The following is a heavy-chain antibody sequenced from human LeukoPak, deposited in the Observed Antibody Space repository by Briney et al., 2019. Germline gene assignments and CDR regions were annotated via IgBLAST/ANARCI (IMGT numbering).Heavy chain of an antibody. Sequence: GGSLRLSCVASGFDFKTHNMNWVRQSAGKGLEWLSSITSDIDRLYYAVSLKDRFTISRNNANNTLYLPIKRLTSEHTSGHYCARDRENREGFCPDGACSPPDSWVPGTLVVVSS. CDR3: ARDRENREGFCPDGACSPPDS. J-gene: IGHJ5*01. D-gene: IGHD3-3*01. CDR1: GFDFKTHN. CDR2: ITSDIDRL. V-gene: IGHV3-21*04.